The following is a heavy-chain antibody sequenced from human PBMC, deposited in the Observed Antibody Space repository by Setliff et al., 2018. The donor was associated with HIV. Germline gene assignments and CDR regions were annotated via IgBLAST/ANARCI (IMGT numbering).Heavy chain of an antibody. V-gene: IGHV1-69*13. Sequence: SVKVSCKASGGTFKTYAISWVRQAPGQGLEWMGGIIPIFATTDYAQKFQGRVTIIADESTSTAYMELSSLRSEDTAVYYCALKGAYDILIGFPNWGQGTLVTVSS. J-gene: IGHJ4*02. CDR2: IIPIFATT. CDR1: GGTFKTYA. D-gene: IGHD3-9*01. CDR3: ALKGAYDILIGFPN.